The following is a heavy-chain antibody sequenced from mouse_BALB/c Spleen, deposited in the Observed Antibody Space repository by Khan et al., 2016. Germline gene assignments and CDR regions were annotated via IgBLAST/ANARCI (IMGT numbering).Heavy chain of an antibody. V-gene: IGHV1-80*01. CDR3: ARDGLDYYGSSRYFDV. D-gene: IGHD1-1*01. CDR2: IYPGDGDT. J-gene: IGHJ1*01. Sequence: QVQLQQPGAELVRPGSSVKISCKASGYAFSSYWMNWVKQRPGQGLEWIGQIYPGDGDTNYNGKFKGKATLTADKSSSTAYMQLSSLTSEDSAVYFCARDGLDYYGSSRYFDVWGAGTTVTVSS. CDR1: GYAFSSYW.